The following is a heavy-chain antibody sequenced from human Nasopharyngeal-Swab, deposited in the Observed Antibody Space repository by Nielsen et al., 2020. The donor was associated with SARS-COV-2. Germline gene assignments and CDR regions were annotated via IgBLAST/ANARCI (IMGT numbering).Heavy chain of an antibody. CDR3: AKAGQGNFAPYYFDY. J-gene: IGHJ4*02. Sequence: WIRQPPGKGLEWVSAISGSGGSTYYADSVKGLFPISRDNSQNTLYLQVNSLRAEDTAVYYCAKAGQGNFAPYYFDYWGQGTLVTVSS. D-gene: IGHD3-9*01. CDR2: ISGSGGST. V-gene: IGHV3-23*01.